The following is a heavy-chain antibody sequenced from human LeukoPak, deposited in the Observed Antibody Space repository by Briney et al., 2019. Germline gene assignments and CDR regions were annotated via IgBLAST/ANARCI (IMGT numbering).Heavy chain of an antibody. Sequence: GGSLRLSCAVSGITVSNYGMSWVRQAPGKGLEWVAGISDSGGRTKYADSVKGRFTISRDNPKNTLYLQMNSLRVEDTAVYFCAKRGVAIRVILVGFHKEAYYFDSWGQGALVNVSS. D-gene: IGHD3-22*01. CDR1: GITVSNYG. CDR3: AKRGVAIRVILVGFHKEAYYFDS. J-gene: IGHJ4*02. CDR2: ISDSGGRT. V-gene: IGHV3-23*01.